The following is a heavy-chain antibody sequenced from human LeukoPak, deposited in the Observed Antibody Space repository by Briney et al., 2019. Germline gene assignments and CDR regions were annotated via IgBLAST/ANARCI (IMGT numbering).Heavy chain of an antibody. CDR2: ISSSSYI. CDR3: ARGYSSGWFDY. CDR1: GFTFSSYS. V-gene: IGHV3-21*01. D-gene: IGHD6-19*01. Sequence: PGGSLRLSCAASGFTFSSYSMNWVRQAPGKGLEWVSSISSSSYIYYADSVKGRFTISRDNAKNSLYLQMNSLRAEDTAVYYCARGYSSGWFDYWGQRTLVTVSS. J-gene: IGHJ4*02.